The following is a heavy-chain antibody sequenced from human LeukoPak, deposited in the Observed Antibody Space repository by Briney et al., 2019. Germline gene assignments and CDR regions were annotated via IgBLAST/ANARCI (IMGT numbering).Heavy chain of an antibody. Sequence: GGSLRLSCAASGFTVSSNYMSWVRQAPGKGLEWVSVIYSGGSTYYADSVKGRFTISRDNSKNTLYLQMNSLRAEDTAVYYCARLIAAAGPFDYWGQGTLVTVSS. V-gene: IGHV3-66*04. D-gene: IGHD6-13*01. J-gene: IGHJ4*02. CDR3: ARLIAAAGPFDY. CDR2: IYSGGST. CDR1: GFTVSSNY.